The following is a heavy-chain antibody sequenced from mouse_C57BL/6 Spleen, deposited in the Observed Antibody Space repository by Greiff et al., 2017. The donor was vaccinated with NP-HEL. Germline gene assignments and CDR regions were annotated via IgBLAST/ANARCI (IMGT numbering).Heavy chain of an antibody. V-gene: IGHV1-53*01. CDR3: ARWLLGDSYAMDY. Sequence: QVQLKQPGTELVKPGASVKLSCKASGYTFTSYWMHWVKQRPGQGLEWIGNINPSNGGTNYNEKFKSKATLTVDKSSSTAYMQLSSLTSEDSAVYYCARWLLGDSYAMDYWGQGTSVTVSS. CDR1: GYTFTSYW. J-gene: IGHJ4*01. CDR2: INPSNGGT. D-gene: IGHD2-3*01.